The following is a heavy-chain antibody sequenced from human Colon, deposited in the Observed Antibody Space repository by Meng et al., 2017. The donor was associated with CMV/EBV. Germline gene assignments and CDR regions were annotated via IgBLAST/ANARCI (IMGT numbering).Heavy chain of an antibody. J-gene: IGHJ4*02. D-gene: IGHD4-17*01. V-gene: IGHV4-39*07. CDR1: GGSISSSTYY. CDR2: IYYSGYT. Sequence: QRHRDESGPGLGMPPEPLSLTCTVAGGSISSSTYYWGWLRQTPGKGLEWIGNIYYSGYTYYNPSLKSRLTISVDTSKNQFSLKLTSVTAADTAVYYCATDYGDYYFDRWGQGTLVTVSS. CDR3: ATDYGDYYFDR.